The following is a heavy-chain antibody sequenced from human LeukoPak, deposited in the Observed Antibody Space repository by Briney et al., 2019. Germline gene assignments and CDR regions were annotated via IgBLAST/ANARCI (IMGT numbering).Heavy chain of an antibody. J-gene: IGHJ4*02. V-gene: IGHV3-53*01. CDR3: ARGVEPLAANTLAY. D-gene: IGHD1-14*01. Sequence: GGSLRLSCAASGFTVITNDMTWVRQAPGKGLEWVSVLYSDGNTKYADSVQGRFTISRDNSKNTLYLEMNSLSPDDAAVYYCARGVEPLAANTLAYWGQATLVTVSS. CDR2: LYSDGNT. CDR1: GFTVITND.